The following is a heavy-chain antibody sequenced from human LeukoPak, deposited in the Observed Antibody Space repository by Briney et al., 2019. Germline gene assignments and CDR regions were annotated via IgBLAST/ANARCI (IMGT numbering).Heavy chain of an antibody. V-gene: IGHV3-21*01. J-gene: IGHJ4*02. CDR3: ARGGYYYGSGSYGTNYYFDY. CDR1: GFDFSTYS. CDR2: ISGSSTYK. Sequence: GGPLRLSCEVSGFDFSTYSMNWVRQAPGKGLEWVSSISGSSTYKFYADSVKGRFTISRDNAKNSVYLQMDSLSVDDTAVYYCARGGYYYGSGSYGTNYYFDYWGQGTLVTVSS. D-gene: IGHD3-10*01.